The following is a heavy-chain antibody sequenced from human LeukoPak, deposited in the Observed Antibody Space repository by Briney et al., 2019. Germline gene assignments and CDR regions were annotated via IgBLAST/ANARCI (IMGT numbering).Heavy chain of an antibody. J-gene: IGHJ4*02. CDR3: AKGHTTGAYSADDY. Sequence: GGSLRLSCAASGFIFSNHAMTWVRQAPGKGLEWVSVISGSGDNTYYADSVKGRFTISRDNSKNALFLHMNTLRADDTARYYCAKGHTTGAYSADDYWGQGTLVTVSS. V-gene: IGHV3-23*01. CDR2: ISGSGDNT. CDR1: GFIFSNHA. D-gene: IGHD4/OR15-4a*01.